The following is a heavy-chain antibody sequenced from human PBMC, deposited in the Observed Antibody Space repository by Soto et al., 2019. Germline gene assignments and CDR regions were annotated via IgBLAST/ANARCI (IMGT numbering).Heavy chain of an antibody. CDR2: IWYDGSKT. D-gene: IGHD2-2*01. Sequence: GGSLRLSCTTSGFTFSNYGMHWVRQAPGKGLEWVAAIWYDGSKTYYADSVRGRVTISRDPPKKTVHLQMNRLRAEDTALYYCARDYCSTSSCYDYWGQGTMVTVYS. V-gene: IGHV3-33*01. CDR3: ARDYCSTSSCYDY. J-gene: IGHJ4*02. CDR1: GFTFSNYG.